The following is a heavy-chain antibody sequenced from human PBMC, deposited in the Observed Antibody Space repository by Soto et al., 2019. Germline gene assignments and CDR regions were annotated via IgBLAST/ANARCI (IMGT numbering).Heavy chain of an antibody. V-gene: IGHV4-59*01. CDR1: GGSISSYY. D-gene: IGHD2-21*02. CDR3: ARDRSFAYCGGDCPTWFVP. J-gene: IGHJ5*02. Sequence: PSETRSLTCTVSGGSISSYYWSWIRQPPGKGLEWIGYIYYSGSTNYNPSLKSRVTISVDTSKNQFSLKLSSVTAADTAVYYCARDRSFAYCGGDCPTWFVPWGQGTLRTVS. CDR2: IYYSGST.